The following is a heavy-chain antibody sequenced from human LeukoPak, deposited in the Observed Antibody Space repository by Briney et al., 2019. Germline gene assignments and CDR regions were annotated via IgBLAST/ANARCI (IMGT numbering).Heavy chain of an antibody. V-gene: IGHV3-9*01. CDR1: GFTFDDYA. D-gene: IGHD3-22*01. J-gene: IGHJ4*02. Sequence: GGSLRLSCAASGFTFDDYAMHWVRQAPGMGLEWVSGISWNSGSIGYADSVKGRFTISRDNAKNSLYLQMNSLRAEDTALYYCAKDIRYYDSSGNFDYWGQGTLVTVSS. CDR2: ISWNSGSI. CDR3: AKDIRYYDSSGNFDY.